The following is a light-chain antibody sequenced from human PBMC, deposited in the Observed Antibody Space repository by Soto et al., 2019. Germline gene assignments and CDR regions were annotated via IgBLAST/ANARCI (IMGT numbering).Light chain of an antibody. CDR1: ETITNY. V-gene: IGKV1-5*03. J-gene: IGKJ4*01. CDR2: KAS. Sequence: DIQMTQSPSNLSASIGDSVTLTCRARETITNYLAWYQQKAGKAPKLLIYKASTLETGVPSRFSGSGSGTEFTLTINDLQPDDSATYYCQQFSSYPLTFGGGTKVEIK. CDR3: QQFSSYPLT.